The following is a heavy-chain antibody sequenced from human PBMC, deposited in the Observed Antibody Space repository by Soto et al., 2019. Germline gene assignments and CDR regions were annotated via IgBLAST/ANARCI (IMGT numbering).Heavy chain of an antibody. CDR1: GYTFTSYY. Sequence: GASVKVSCKASGYTFTSYYMHWVRQAPGQGLEWMGIINPSGGSTSYAQKFQGRVTMTRDTSTSTVYMELSSLRSEDTAVYYCARDPNMITFGDLGFDPWGQGTLVTVSS. V-gene: IGHV1-46*01. CDR2: INPSGGST. CDR3: ARDPNMITFGDLGFDP. J-gene: IGHJ5*02. D-gene: IGHD3-16*01.